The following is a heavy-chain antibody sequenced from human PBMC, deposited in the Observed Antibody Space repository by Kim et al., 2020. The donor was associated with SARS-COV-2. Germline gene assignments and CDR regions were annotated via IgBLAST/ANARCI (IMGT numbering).Heavy chain of an antibody. CDR3: AREVVPAAHNWFDP. V-gene: IGHV1-18*01. CDR1: GYTFTSYG. CDR2: ISAYNGNT. Sequence: ASVKVSCKASGYTFTSYGISWVRRAPGQGLEWMGWISAYNGNTNYAQKLQGRVTMTTDTSTSTAYMELRSLRSDDTAVYYCAREVVPAAHNWFDPWGQGTLVTVSS. D-gene: IGHD2-2*01. J-gene: IGHJ5*02.